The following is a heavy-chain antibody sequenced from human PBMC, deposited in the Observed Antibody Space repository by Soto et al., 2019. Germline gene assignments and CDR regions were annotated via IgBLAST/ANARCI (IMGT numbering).Heavy chain of an antibody. Sequence: EVQLVESGGGVVRPGGSLRLSCAASGFSFDDYGMSWVRQAPGKGLEWVSGINWNGGSTGYADSVKGRFTISRDNAKNSLYLQMNSLRAEDTALYHCARQRSSMAAAGPWYFDYWGQGTLVTVSS. J-gene: IGHJ4*02. D-gene: IGHD6-13*01. CDR3: ARQRSSMAAAGPWYFDY. V-gene: IGHV3-20*01. CDR1: GFSFDDYG. CDR2: INWNGGST.